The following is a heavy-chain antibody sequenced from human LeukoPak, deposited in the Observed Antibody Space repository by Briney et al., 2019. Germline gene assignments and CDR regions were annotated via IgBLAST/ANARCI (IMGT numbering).Heavy chain of an antibody. V-gene: IGHV1-46*01. D-gene: IGHD5-12*01. CDR2: INPSGGST. Sequence: ASVKVSCKASGYTFTSYYMHWVRQAPGQGLEWMGIINPSGGSTSYAQKFQGRVTMTRDMSTSTVYMELSSLRSEDTAVYYCARGGVGYSGYQNFDYWGQGTLVTASS. CDR1: GYTFTSYY. CDR3: ARGGVGYSGYQNFDY. J-gene: IGHJ4*02.